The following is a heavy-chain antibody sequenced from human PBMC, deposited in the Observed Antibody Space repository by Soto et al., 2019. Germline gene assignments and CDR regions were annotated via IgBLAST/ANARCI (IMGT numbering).Heavy chain of an antibody. D-gene: IGHD6-6*01. V-gene: IGHV1-2*04. CDR1: GYTFTGYY. Sequence: GASVKVSCKASGYTFTGYYMHWVRQAPGQGLEWMGWINPNSGGTNYAQKFQGWVTMTRDTSISTAYMELSRLRSDDTAVYYCARDLSIAALVYYGMDVWGQGTTVTVS. CDR2: INPNSGGT. CDR3: ARDLSIAALVYYGMDV. J-gene: IGHJ6*02.